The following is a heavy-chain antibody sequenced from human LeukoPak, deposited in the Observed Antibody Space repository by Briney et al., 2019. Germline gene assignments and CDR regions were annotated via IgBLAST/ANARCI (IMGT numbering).Heavy chain of an antibody. Sequence: GGSLRLSCAASGFTFSSYWMHWVRQAPGKGLVWVSGINSDGSSTSYADSVKGRFAISRDNAKNTLYLQMNSLRAEDTAVYYCARDPYYYGSGSYGDYWGQGTLVTVSS. CDR3: ARDPYYYGSGSYGDY. CDR1: GFTFSSYW. J-gene: IGHJ4*02. D-gene: IGHD3-10*01. V-gene: IGHV3-74*01. CDR2: INSDGSST.